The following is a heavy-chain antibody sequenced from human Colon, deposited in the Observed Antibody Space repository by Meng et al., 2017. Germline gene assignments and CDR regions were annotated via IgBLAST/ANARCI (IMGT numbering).Heavy chain of an antibody. D-gene: IGHD6-19*01. Sequence: QLQLQGSGSGLVKPSPTLSLTCAVSGGSISSGGFSWSWIRQPPGKGLEWIGEINHTGNTSYNPSLKSRLTISVDTSKNQFSLNLSSVTAADTALYYCARSVRLGVAGKSGAYWGQGTLVTVSS. CDR2: INHTGNT. CDR1: GGSISSGGFS. J-gene: IGHJ4*02. V-gene: IGHV4-30-2*01. CDR3: ARSVRLGVAGKSGAY.